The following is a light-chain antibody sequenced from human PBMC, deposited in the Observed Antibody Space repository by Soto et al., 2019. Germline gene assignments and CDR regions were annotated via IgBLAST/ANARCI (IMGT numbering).Light chain of an antibody. J-gene: IGLJ1*01. Sequence: QSALTQPASVSGSPGQSIAISCTGTSSDIGGYNYVSWYQQHPCKAPKLIIYDVSNRPSGISTSFSGSKSGNTASLTISGLQAEDEADYHCSSYTTSTTYVFGTATKLTVL. V-gene: IGLV2-14*03. CDR1: SSDIGGYNY. CDR3: SSYTTSTTYV. CDR2: DVS.